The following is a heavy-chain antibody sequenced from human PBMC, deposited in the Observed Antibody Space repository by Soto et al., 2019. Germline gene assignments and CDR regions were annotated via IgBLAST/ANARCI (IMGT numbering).Heavy chain of an antibody. Sequence: SETLSLGCSFSGGSISGQYWSWIRQSPGKGLEWIGYIFYSGSTNYNPSLKSRVTISVDTSKNQFSLKMSSVTAADTAVYYCARVGRSGWYPDYWARGTLVTVSS. CDR1: GGSISGQY. V-gene: IGHV4-59*11. CDR3: ARVGRSGWYPDY. D-gene: IGHD6-19*01. CDR2: IFYSGST. J-gene: IGHJ4*02.